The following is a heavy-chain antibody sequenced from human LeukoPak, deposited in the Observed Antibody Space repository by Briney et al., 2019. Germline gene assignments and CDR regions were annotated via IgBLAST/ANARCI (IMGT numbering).Heavy chain of an antibody. CDR3: AKGGYYDSSGYSPFGY. CDR2: ISGSGGST. J-gene: IGHJ4*02. Sequence: GGSLRLSCAASGFTFSSYAMSWVRQAPGKGLEWVSAISGSGGSTYYADSVKGRFTISRDNSKNTLYLQMNSLRAEDTAVYYCAKGGYYDSSGYSPFGYWGQGTLVTVSS. D-gene: IGHD3-22*01. CDR1: GFTFSSYA. V-gene: IGHV3-23*01.